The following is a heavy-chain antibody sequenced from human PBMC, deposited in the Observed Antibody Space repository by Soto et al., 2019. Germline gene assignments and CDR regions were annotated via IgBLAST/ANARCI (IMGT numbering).Heavy chain of an antibody. D-gene: IGHD6-19*01. V-gene: IGHV6-1*01. CDR3: ARTSGHFDS. Sequence: SQTLSLTCAISVDSVSSTSAAWNWIRRSPSRGLEWLGRTYYRSKWYNEYAVSVKSRIAINPDTSKNQFSLQLNSVTPEDTAVYYCARTSGHFDSWGQGTLVTVSS. J-gene: IGHJ4*02. CDR1: VDSVSSTSAA. CDR2: TYYRSKWYN.